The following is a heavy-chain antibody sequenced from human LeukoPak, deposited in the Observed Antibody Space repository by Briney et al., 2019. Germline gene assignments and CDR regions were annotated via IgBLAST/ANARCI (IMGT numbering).Heavy chain of an antibody. Sequence: GASVKVSCKVSGYTLTELSMHWVRQAPGKGLEWMGGFDPDDGETIYAQKFQGRVTMTEDTSTDTAYMELSSLRSEDTAVYYCATAYCSGGSCYPCFDYWGQGTLVTVSS. CDR1: GYTLTELS. V-gene: IGHV1-24*01. J-gene: IGHJ4*02. CDR2: FDPDDGET. D-gene: IGHD2-15*01. CDR3: ATAYCSGGSCYPCFDY.